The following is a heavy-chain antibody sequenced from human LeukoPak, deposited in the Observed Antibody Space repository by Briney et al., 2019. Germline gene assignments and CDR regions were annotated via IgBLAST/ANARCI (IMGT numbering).Heavy chain of an antibody. J-gene: IGHJ4*02. CDR1: GYTFTSYG. Sequence: GASVKVSCKASGYTFTSYGISWVRQAPGQGLEWMGWISAYNGNTNYAQKLQGRVTMTTDTSTSTAYMELRSLRSDDTAVYYCVRAGVGVYSGSYYDYWGQGTLVTVSS. CDR2: ISAYNGNT. V-gene: IGHV1-18*01. CDR3: VRAGVGVYSGSYYDY. D-gene: IGHD1-26*01.